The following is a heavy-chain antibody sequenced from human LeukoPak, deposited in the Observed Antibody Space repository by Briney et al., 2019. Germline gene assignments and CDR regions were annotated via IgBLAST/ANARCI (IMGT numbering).Heavy chain of an antibody. V-gene: IGHV1-8*01. Sequence: GASVKVSCKASVYTFTSYDINWVRQATGQGLEWMGWMNPNSGNTGYAQKFQGRVTMTRNTSIGTAYMELSSLRSEDTAVYYCARGDIVVVPDGFDPWGQGTLVTVSS. D-gene: IGHD2-2*01. J-gene: IGHJ5*02. CDR2: MNPNSGNT. CDR1: VYTFTSYD. CDR3: ARGDIVVVPDGFDP.